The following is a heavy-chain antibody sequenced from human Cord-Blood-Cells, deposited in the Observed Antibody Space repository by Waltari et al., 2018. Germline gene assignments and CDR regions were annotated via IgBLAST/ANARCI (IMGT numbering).Heavy chain of an antibody. J-gene: IGHJ6*03. CDR3: TTRRYYYYYMDV. CDR1: GFTFRGSA. V-gene: IGHV3-73*02. CDR2: IRSKANSYAT. Sequence: EVQLVESGGGLVQPGGSLNLSCAASGFTFRGSAMHSVRQASGKGLEWVGRIRSKANSYATAYAASVKGRFTISRDDSKNTAYLQMNSLKTEDTAVYYCTTRRYYYYYMDVWGKGTTVTVSS.